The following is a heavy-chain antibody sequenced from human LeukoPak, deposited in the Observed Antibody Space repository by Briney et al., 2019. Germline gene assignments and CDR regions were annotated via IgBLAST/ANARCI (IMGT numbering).Heavy chain of an antibody. Sequence: SQTLSLTCAVSGGSISSGGYFWSWIRQPPGKGLEWIGYIYHSGSTYYNPSLKSRVTISVDRSKNRFSLKLSSVTAADTAVYYCARKGLGGDLFDYWGQGTLVTVSS. CDR3: ARKGLGGDLFDY. D-gene: IGHD4-17*01. CDR1: GGSISSGGYF. J-gene: IGHJ4*02. CDR2: IYHSGST. V-gene: IGHV4-30-2*01.